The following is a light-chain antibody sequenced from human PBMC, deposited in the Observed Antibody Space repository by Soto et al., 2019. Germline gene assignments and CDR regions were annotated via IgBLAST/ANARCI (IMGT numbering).Light chain of an antibody. CDR3: QKYNNGGPLT. CDR1: QSVSSY. CDR2: AAS. Sequence: EIVLTQSPATLSLSPGEGVTLSCRASQSVSSYLLWYQQKPGQPPRLLIYAASNRATGIPARFSGSGSRTDFTLTISSLEPDDFAVYYCQKYNNGGPLTFGGGTKVEIK. V-gene: IGKV3-11*01. J-gene: IGKJ4*01.